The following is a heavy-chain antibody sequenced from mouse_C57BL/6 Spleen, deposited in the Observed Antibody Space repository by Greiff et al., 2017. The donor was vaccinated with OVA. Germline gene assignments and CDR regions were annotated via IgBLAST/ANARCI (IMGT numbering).Heavy chain of an antibody. CDR2: INPSNGGT. CDR1: GYTFTSYW. CDR3: ARPHYYGKAWFAY. V-gene: IGHV1-53*01. D-gene: IGHD1-1*01. Sequence: QVQLKQSGTELVKPGASVKLSCKASGYTFTSYWMHWVKQRPGQGLEWIGNINPSNGGTNYNEKFKSKATLTVDKSSSTAYMQLSSLTSEDSAVYYCARPHYYGKAWFAYWGQGTLVTVSA. J-gene: IGHJ3*01.